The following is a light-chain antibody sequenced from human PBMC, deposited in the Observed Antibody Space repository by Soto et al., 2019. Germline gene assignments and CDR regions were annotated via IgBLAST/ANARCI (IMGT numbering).Light chain of an antibody. CDR1: QSISSY. CDR3: QQSYSTPRT. CDR2: AAS. Sequence: DIQMTQPQSSLSASVGDRVTITCRASQSISSYLNWYQQKPGKAPKLLIYAASSLQSGVPSRFSGSGSGTDFTLTISSLQPEDFATYYCQQSYSTPRTFGQGTKVDIK. V-gene: IGKV1-39*01. J-gene: IGKJ1*01.